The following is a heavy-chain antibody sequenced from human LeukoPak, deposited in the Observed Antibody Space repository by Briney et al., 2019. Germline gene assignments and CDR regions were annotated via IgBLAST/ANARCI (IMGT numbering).Heavy chain of an antibody. V-gene: IGHV1-2*06. CDR3: ARATIAAAGRVFDY. CDR1: GYTFTGYY. Sequence: GASVKVSCEASGYTFTGYYMHWARQAPGQGLEWMGRINPNSGGTNYAQKFQGRVTMTRDTSISTAYMELSRLRSDDTAVYYCARATIAAAGRVFDYWGQGTLVTVSS. J-gene: IGHJ4*02. CDR2: INPNSGGT. D-gene: IGHD6-13*01.